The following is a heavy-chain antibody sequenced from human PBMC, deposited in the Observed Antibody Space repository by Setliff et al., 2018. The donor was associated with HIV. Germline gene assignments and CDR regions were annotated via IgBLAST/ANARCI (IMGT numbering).Heavy chain of an antibody. CDR1: GYTFTDYF. J-gene: IGHJ4*02. CDR2: ISPSGGGT. D-gene: IGHD1-1*01. Sequence: GASVKVSCKASGYTFTDYFMHWVRQAPGQGLEWMGWISPSGGGTTYARKFQGRVTVTRDTSTTTVYMELSGLRSEDTAVYYCARATEAGTIDYWGQGTRVTVSS. V-gene: IGHV1-46*01. CDR3: ARATEAGTIDY.